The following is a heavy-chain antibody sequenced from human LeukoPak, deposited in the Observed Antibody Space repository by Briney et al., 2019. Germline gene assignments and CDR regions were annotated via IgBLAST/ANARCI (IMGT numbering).Heavy chain of an antibody. Sequence: GGSLRLSCAASGFTFNKYWMTWVRQAPGKGLEWVANINQDDSQIYYLESVEGRFTITRDNAKNSLHLQMNSLRAEDTATYYCERGYYYSGTYYLSFFDYWGQGTLVTVSS. CDR2: INQDDSQI. D-gene: IGHD3-10*01. V-gene: IGHV3-7*01. J-gene: IGHJ4*02. CDR3: ERGYYYSGTYYLSFFDY. CDR1: GFTFNKYW.